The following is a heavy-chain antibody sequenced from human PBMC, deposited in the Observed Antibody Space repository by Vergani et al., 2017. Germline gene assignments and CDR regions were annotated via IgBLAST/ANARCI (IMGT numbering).Heavy chain of an antibody. J-gene: IGHJ4*02. D-gene: IGHD1-26*01. CDR2: LTGGCGST. Sequence: EVQLLESGGSLKQPGGSVRLSCAASGVTFSTYAMHWVRQAPGKGREWVSALTGGCGSTYYADSFKGRVIISRDNSRDTLYLQMNSLRPEDTATYYCVKDAGSYENFFDSWGQGTLVTVSS. CDR3: VKDAGSYENFFDS. V-gene: IGHV3-23*01. CDR1: GVTFSTYA.